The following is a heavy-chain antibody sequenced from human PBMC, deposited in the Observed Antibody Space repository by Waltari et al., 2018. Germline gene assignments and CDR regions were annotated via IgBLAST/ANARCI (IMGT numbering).Heavy chain of an antibody. V-gene: IGHV3-23*01. D-gene: IGHD5-12*01. CDR2: ISNSGGTT. CDR1: GLTFGSYA. J-gene: IGHJ4*02. Sequence: EVQLLESGGGLVQPGGSLRLSCAASGLTFGSYAMSWVRQAPGKGLEWVSDISNSGGTTYYADSVKGRFTISRDNSKNTMYLQMNSLRVEDTAVYYCAKDLWLPHDYWGQGTLVTVSS. CDR3: AKDLWLPHDY.